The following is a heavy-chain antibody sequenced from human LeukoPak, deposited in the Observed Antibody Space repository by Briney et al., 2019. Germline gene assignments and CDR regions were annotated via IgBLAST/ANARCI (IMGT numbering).Heavy chain of an antibody. CDR1: GFTFSSYA. CDR3: AKESPHFDC. Sequence: GVSLRLSCAASGFTFSSYAMSWVRQAPGKGLAWVSTISGSGDTTYYAGSVKGRFTISRDNSKNTLYLQMNSLRAEDRAVYYCAKESPHFDCWGQGTLVTVSS. CDR2: ISGSGDTT. V-gene: IGHV3-23*01. J-gene: IGHJ4*02.